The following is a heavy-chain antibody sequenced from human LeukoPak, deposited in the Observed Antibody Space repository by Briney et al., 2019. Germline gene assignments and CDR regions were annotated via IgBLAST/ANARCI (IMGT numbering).Heavy chain of an antibody. V-gene: IGHV4-34*01. CDR1: GGSFSGYY. Sequence: SETLSLTCAVYGGSFSGYYWSWIRQPPGKGLEWIGEINHSGSTNYNPSLKSRATISVDTSKNQFSLKLSSVTAADTAVYYCARAHVPDMNWFDPWGQGTLVTVSS. J-gene: IGHJ5*02. D-gene: IGHD2-2*01. CDR2: INHSGST. CDR3: ARAHVPDMNWFDP.